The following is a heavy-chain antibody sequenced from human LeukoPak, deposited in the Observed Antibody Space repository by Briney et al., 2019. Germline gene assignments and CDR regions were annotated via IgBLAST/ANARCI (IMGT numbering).Heavy chain of an antibody. D-gene: IGHD4-17*01. CDR2: ISYDGSNK. CDR1: GFTFSSYG. V-gene: IGHV3-30*18. Sequence: GRSLRLSCAASGFTFSSYGMHWVRQAPGKGLEWVAVISYDGSNKYYADSVKGRFTISRDNSKNTLYLQMNSLRAEDTAVYYCAKDWDYGDSHFDYWGQGTLVTVSS. CDR3: AKDWDYGDSHFDY. J-gene: IGHJ4*02.